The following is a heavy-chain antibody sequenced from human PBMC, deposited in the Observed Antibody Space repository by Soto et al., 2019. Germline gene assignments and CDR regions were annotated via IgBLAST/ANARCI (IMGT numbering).Heavy chain of an antibody. CDR3: ARDHYDYIWGSYRLDY. CDR2: ISSSSSTI. J-gene: IGHJ4*02. V-gene: IGHV3-48*01. Sequence: EVQLVESGGGLVQPGGSLRLSCAASGFTFSSYSMNWVRQAPGKGLEWVSSISSSSSTIYYADSVKGRFTISRDNAKNSLYLEMNSLRAEDTAVYYCARDHYDYIWGSYRLDYWGQGTLVTVSS. D-gene: IGHD3-16*02. CDR1: GFTFSSYS.